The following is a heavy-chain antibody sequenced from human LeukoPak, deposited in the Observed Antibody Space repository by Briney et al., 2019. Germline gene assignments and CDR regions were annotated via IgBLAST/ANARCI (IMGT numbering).Heavy chain of an antibody. D-gene: IGHD3-22*01. CDR3: AKVGVLNYYDSSGYSI. CDR2: ISGSGGST. V-gene: IGHV3-23*01. J-gene: IGHJ3*02. Sequence: TGGSLRLSCAASGFTFTSYAMSWVRQAPGKGLEWVSAISGSGGSTYYADSVKGRFTISRDNSKNTLYLQMNSLRAEDTAVYYCAKVGVLNYYDSSGYSIWGQGTMVTVSS. CDR1: GFTFTSYA.